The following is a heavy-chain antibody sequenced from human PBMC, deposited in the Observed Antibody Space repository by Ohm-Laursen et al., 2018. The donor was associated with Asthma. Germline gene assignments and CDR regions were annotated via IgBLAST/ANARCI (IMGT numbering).Heavy chain of an antibody. CDR3: AREIRDGYKSPFDY. V-gene: IGHV1-46*01. CDR2: INPSGGST. Sequence: ASVKVSCKASGGTFSSYAISWVRQAPGQGLEWMGIINPSGGSTSYAQKFQGRVTMTRDTSTSTVYMELSSLRSEDTAVYYCAREIRDGYKSPFDYWGQGTLVTVSS. J-gene: IGHJ4*02. D-gene: IGHD5-24*01. CDR1: GGTFSSYA.